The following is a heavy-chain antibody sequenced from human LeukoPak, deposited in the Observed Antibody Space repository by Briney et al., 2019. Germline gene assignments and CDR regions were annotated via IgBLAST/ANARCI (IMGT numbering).Heavy chain of an antibody. Sequence: GESLKISCEGSGYDFTSYWIGWVRQMPGKGLEWMGIIYPGDSDTRYSPSFQGQVTISADKSISTAYLQWSSLKASDTAMYYCARHRYYDFWSGPYDAFDIWGQGTMVTVSS. CDR1: GYDFTSYW. V-gene: IGHV5-51*01. CDR2: IYPGDSDT. D-gene: IGHD3-3*01. J-gene: IGHJ3*02. CDR3: ARHRYYDFWSGPYDAFDI.